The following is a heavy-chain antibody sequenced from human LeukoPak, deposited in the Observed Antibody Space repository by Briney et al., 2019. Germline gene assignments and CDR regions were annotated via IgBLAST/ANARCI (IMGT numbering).Heavy chain of an antibody. D-gene: IGHD6-19*01. Sequence: SETLSLTCAVSGGSISSNNWWSWVRPPPGKGLEWIGEINHSGSTNYNPSLKSRVTISVDTSKNQFSLKLSSVTAADTAVYYCARRAIAVAGRTFDYWGQGTLVTVSS. CDR2: INHSGST. CDR1: GGSISSNNW. J-gene: IGHJ4*02. CDR3: ARRAIAVAGRTFDY. V-gene: IGHV4-4*02.